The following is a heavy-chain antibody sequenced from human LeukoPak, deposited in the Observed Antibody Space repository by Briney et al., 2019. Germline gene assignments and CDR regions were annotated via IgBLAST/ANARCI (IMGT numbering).Heavy chain of an antibody. J-gene: IGHJ3*02. CDR1: GFTFSSYG. CDR2: ISYDGSNK. CDR3: AKVRSSGWFDAFDI. D-gene: IGHD6-19*01. V-gene: IGHV3-30*18. Sequence: GRSLRLSCAASGFTFSSYGMHWVRQAPGKGLEWVAVISYDGSNKYYADSVKGRFTISRDNSKNTLYLQMNSLRAEDTAVYYCAKVRSSGWFDAFDIWGQGTMVTVSS.